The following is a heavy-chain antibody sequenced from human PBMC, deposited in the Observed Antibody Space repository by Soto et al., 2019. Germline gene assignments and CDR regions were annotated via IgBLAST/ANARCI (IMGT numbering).Heavy chain of an antibody. CDR3: ARGRCSGGNCYPDLDY. CDR2: INHSGSA. CDR1: GGSLSGYF. J-gene: IGHJ4*02. Sequence: SETLSLTCAVYGGSLSGYFWTWIRQPPGKGLEWIGEINHSGSANYNPYLESRDTISVDTSKNQISLNQKSVTAADTAVYYCARGRCSGGNCYPDLDYWGQGALVTVS. V-gene: IGHV4-34*01. D-gene: IGHD2-15*01.